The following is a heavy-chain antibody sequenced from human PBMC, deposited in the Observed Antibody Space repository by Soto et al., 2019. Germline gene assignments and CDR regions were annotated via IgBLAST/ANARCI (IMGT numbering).Heavy chain of an antibody. V-gene: IGHV4-30-2*01. CDR1: GGSISSGGYS. D-gene: IGHD3-10*01. CDR2: IYHSGSA. J-gene: IGHJ4*02. Sequence: SETLSLTCAVSGGSISSGGYSWSWIRQPPGKGLEWIGYIYHSGSAYYNPSLKSRVTISVDRSKNQFSLKLSSVTAADTAVYYCARDSRRFSFEIDYWGQGTLVTVSS. CDR3: ARDSRRFSFEIDY.